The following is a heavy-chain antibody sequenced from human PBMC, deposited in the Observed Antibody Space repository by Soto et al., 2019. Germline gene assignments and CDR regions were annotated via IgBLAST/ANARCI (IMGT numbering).Heavy chain of an antibody. CDR1: GGTFSSYS. J-gene: IGHJ4*02. Sequence: QVQLVQSGAEVKKPGSSVKVSCKASGGTFSSYSINWVRQAPGQGLEWMGEIIPIFGTANYAQKFQGRVTITADEAMSTAYMELRSLRSEDTAVYYCARDGGRHSGGIDYWGQGTLVNVSS. D-gene: IGHD1-26*01. V-gene: IGHV1-69*01. CDR2: IIPIFGTA. CDR3: ARDGGRHSGGIDY.